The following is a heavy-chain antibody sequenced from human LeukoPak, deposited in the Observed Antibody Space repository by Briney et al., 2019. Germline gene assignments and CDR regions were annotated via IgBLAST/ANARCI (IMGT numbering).Heavy chain of an antibody. J-gene: IGHJ4*02. CDR3: ARRVAAAGTGYFDY. CDR1: GGSVSSSSYY. Sequence: PSETLSLTCIVSGGSVSSSSYYWGWIRQSPGKGLECIGSIYYSGNTYYNPSLKSRLTISVDTSKNQFSLKLSSVTAADTAFYYCARRVAAAGTGYFDYWGQGTLVTVSS. CDR2: IYYSGNT. V-gene: IGHV4-39*07. D-gene: IGHD6-13*01.